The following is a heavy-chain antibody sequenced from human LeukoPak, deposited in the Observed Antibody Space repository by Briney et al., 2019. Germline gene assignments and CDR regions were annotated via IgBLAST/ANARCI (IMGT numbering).Heavy chain of an antibody. CDR3: ASRGIAAAGEYFQH. Sequence: GGSLRLSCAASGFTFSDHYMDWVRQAPGKGLEWVGRTRNKANSYTTEYAASVKGRFTISRDDSKNSLYLQMNSLKTEDTAVYYCASRGIAAAGEYFQHWGQGTLVTVSS. D-gene: IGHD6-13*01. V-gene: IGHV3-72*01. CDR2: TRNKANSYTT. CDR1: GFTFSDHY. J-gene: IGHJ1*01.